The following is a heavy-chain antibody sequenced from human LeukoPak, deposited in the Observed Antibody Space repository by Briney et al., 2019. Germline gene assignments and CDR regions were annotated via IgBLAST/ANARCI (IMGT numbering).Heavy chain of an antibody. J-gene: IGHJ4*02. CDR3: ATGGGYYYDH. V-gene: IGHV3-33*01. Sequence: GGSLRLCCAASGFTFRNYGMHWVRQAPGKGLEWVAVAYGDGTDRYYADSVKGRFTISKDISRNTLSVQMNSLRVEDTAVYYCATGGGYYYDHWGQGTLVTVAS. D-gene: IGHD3-3*01. CDR1: GFTFRNYG. CDR2: AYGDGTDR.